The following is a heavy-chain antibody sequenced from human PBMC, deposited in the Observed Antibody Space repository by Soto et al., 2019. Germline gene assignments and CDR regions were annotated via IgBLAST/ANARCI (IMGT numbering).Heavy chain of an antibody. CDR3: TKEKSVINSGYDAFDI. V-gene: IGHV3-48*03. D-gene: IGHD5-12*01. J-gene: IGHJ3*02. CDR1: GFTLSRHT. Sequence: GGSLRLSCAASGFTLSRHTMDWVRQAPGKGLEWVAYISISGGTIYYGDSVEGRFTISRDNVDNSLYLQMNGLRAEDTAVYYCTKEKSVINSGYDAFDIWGRGTVVTVSS. CDR2: ISISGGTI.